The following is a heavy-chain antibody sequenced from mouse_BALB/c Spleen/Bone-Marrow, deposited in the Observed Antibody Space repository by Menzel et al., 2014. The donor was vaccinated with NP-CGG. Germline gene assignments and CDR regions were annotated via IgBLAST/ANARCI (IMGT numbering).Heavy chain of an antibody. V-gene: IGHV5-17*02. CDR1: GFTFSSSG. J-gene: IGHJ3*01. D-gene: IGHD2-12*01. CDR2: ISSGSSTI. Sequence: EVKLMESGGGLVQPGGSRKLSCAASGFTFSSSGMHWVRQAPEKGLEWVAYISSGSSTIYYADPVKGRFTISRDKPKNTLFLQMTSLRSEDTAMYYCARELLAYWGQGTLVTVSA. CDR3: ARELLAY.